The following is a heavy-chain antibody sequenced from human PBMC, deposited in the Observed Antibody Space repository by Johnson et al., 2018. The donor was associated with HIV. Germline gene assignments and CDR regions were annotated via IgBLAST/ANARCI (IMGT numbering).Heavy chain of an antibody. Sequence: VQLVESGGGLVQPGGSLRLSCAASGFTFSNYAMHWVRQAPGKGLEWVADIKCDGSEKYYVDSVKGRLTISRDNAKNSLYLQVNSLRAEDTALYYCARGGYCTGGVCLGDAFDIWGQGTMVTVSS. V-gene: IGHV3-52*01. CDR3: ARGGYCTGGVCLGDAFDI. D-gene: IGHD2-8*02. CDR1: GFTFSNYA. J-gene: IGHJ3*02. CDR2: IKCDGSEK.